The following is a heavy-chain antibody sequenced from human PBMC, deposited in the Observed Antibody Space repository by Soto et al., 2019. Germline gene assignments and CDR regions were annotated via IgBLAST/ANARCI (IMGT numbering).Heavy chain of an antibody. V-gene: IGHV1-8*01. J-gene: IGHJ3*02. CDR1: GYTFTSYD. CDR3: ARGASYYDFWSGYLGAFDI. CDR2: MNPNSGNT. D-gene: IGHD3-3*01. Sequence: GASVKASCKASGYTFTSYDINWVRQATGQGLEWMGWMNPNSGNTGYAQKFQGRVTMTRNTSISTAYMELSSLRSEDTAVYYCARGASYYDFWSGYLGAFDIWGQGTMVTVS.